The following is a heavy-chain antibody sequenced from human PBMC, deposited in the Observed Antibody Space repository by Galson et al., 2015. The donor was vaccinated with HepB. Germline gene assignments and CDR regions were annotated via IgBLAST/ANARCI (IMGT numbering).Heavy chain of an antibody. D-gene: IGHD3-22*01. Sequence: SLRLSCAASGSTFSDAWMNWVRQAPGKGLEWVGRIKSKTDGGTTDYAAPVKGRFTISRDVSKNVVYLQMSSLKIGDTGVYFCTYQYYYDSNFYYEGNYWGQGTLVTVSS. CDR2: IKSKTDGGTT. CDR3: TYQYYYDSNFYYEGNY. J-gene: IGHJ4*02. CDR1: GSTFSDAW. V-gene: IGHV3-15*07.